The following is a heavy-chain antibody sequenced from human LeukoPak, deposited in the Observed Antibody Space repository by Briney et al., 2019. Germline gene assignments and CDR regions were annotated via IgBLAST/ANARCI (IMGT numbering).Heavy chain of an antibody. V-gene: IGHV3-23*01. J-gene: IGHJ4*02. D-gene: IGHD6-13*01. CDR1: GFTFRNYA. CDR2: ISASDGSI. CDR3: AKGRYTTSWYNFDY. Sequence: GGSLRLSCAVSGFTFRNYAMSWVRQAPGTGPEWVSAISASDGSIYYSDSVKGRFTISRDNSKNTLYLQMNSLRAEDTAVYYCAKGRYTTSWYNFDYWGQGTLVTVSS.